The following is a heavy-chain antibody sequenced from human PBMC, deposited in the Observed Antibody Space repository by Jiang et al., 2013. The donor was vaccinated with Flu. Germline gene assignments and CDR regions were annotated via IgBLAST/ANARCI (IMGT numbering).Heavy chain of an antibody. CDR2: INPSGGST. D-gene: IGHD1-26*01. CDR3: ARLAGKVSGSLPDAFDI. CDR1: GYTFTSYY. Sequence: SGAEVKKPGASVKVSCKASGYTFTSYYMHWVRQAPGQGLEWMGIINPSGGSTSYAQKFQGRVTMTRDTSTSTVYMELSSLRSEDTAVYYCARLAGKVSGSLPDAFDIWGQGTMVTVSS. J-gene: IGHJ3*02. V-gene: IGHV1-46*01.